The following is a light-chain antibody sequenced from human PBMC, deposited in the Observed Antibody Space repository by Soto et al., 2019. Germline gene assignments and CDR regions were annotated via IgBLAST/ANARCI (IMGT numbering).Light chain of an antibody. V-gene: IGKV3-15*01. CDR2: GAS. CDR3: QQYGSSPLT. CDR1: QSVSSS. J-gene: IGKJ3*01. Sequence: EQLMTHSPPTLSVSPGERPALXCWASQSVSSSLAWYQQKPGQAPRLLIYGASTRATGIPARFSGRGSGTEFTLTINSLQSEDFAVYYCQQYGSSPLTFGPGTKVDIK.